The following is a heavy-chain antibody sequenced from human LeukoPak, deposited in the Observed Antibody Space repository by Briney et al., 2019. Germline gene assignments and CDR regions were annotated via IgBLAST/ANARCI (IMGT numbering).Heavy chain of an antibody. CDR1: GFTFSSYG. D-gene: IGHD4-17*01. Sequence: GSLRLSCAASGFTFSSYGMSWVRRAPGKGLEWVSAISGSGGSTYYADSVKGRFTISRDNAKNSLYLQMNSLRAEDTAVYYCARDGRATVTSPPRFVYYYYMDVWGKGTTVTVSS. CDR2: ISGSGGST. J-gene: IGHJ6*03. CDR3: ARDGRATVTSPPRFVYYYYMDV. V-gene: IGHV3-23*01.